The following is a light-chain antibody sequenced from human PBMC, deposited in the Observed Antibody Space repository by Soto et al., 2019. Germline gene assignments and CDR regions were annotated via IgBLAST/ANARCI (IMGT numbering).Light chain of an antibody. V-gene: IGKV1-5*03. CDR2: KAT. J-gene: IGKJ2*01. CDR1: QSIATW. CDR3: QQYNDYQYT. Sequence: DIEMTQSPSTLSASVGATVTITCRASQSIATWLAWYQQKPEKAPKLLIYKATNVQSGVPSRFSGSGSGTEFSLTISSLQPEDFAIYYCQQYNDYQYTYGPGTKLEIK.